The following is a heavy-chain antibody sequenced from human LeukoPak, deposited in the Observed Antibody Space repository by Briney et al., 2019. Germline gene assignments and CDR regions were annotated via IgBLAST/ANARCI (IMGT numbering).Heavy chain of an antibody. D-gene: IGHD6-6*01. V-gene: IGHV4-59*11. CDR2: IYYSGST. CDR1: GGSISSHY. J-gene: IGHJ5*02. CDR3: ARGGYSSSSDWFDP. Sequence: SETLSLTCTVSGGSISSHYRSWIRQPPGKGLEWIGYIYYSGSTNYNPSLKSRVTISVDTSKNQFSLKLSSVTAADTAVYYCARGGYSSSSDWFDPWGQGTLVTVSS.